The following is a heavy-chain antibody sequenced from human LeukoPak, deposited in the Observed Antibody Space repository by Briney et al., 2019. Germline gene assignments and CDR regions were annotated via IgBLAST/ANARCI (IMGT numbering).Heavy chain of an antibody. CDR1: GFAFSSYA. V-gene: IGHV3-47*01. CDR3: ARAAGGEYYFDY. J-gene: IGHJ4*02. Sequence: GGSLRLSCAASGFAFSSYALHWVRRAPGKGLEWVSAIGTGGDTYYADSVMGRFTISRDNAKKSLYLHMNSLRAEDTAVYYCARAAGGEYYFDYWGQGTLVTVSS. CDR2: IGTGGDT. D-gene: IGHD3-16*01.